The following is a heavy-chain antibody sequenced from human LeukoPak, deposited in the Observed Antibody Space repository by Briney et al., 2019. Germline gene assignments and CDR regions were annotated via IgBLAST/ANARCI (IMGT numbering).Heavy chain of an antibody. CDR3: ARGVRRLLWFGESYHYFDY. CDR2: INHSGST. J-gene: IGHJ4*02. V-gene: IGHV4-34*01. CDR1: GGSFSGYY. Sequence: SSETLSLTCAVYGGSFSGYYWSWIRQPPGKGLEWIGEINHSGSTNYNPSLKSRVTISVDTSKNQFSLELSSVTAADPAVYYCARGVRRLLWFGESYHYFDYWGQGTLVTASS. D-gene: IGHD3-10*01.